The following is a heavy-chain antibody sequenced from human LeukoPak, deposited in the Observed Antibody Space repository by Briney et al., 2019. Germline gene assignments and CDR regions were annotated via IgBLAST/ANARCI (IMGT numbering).Heavy chain of an antibody. D-gene: IGHD3-16*01. J-gene: IGHJ3*01. CDR2: IYYGGST. CDR3: ASGGGSLSS. CDR1: GGSVTSGGYA. V-gene: IGHV4-30-4*07. Sequence: SETLSLTCAVSGGSVTSGGYAWSWIRQPPGKGLEWIGYIYYGGSTNYNPSLKSRLSISLDTSNNQFSLRLNSVTAADTAVYYCASGGGSLSSWGQGTMVTVSS.